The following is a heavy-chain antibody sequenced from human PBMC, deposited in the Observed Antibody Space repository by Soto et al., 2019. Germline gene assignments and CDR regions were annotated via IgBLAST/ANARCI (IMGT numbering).Heavy chain of an antibody. Sequence: GGSLRLSCAASGFPFSSYSMNWVRQAPGKGLEWVSVITNNKNNKYYADSVKGRFTISRDNSKNTLYPQMNSLRAEDTAVYYCAKDYEQWLASIYCGMDVWGQGTTVTVSS. CDR3: AKDYEQWLASIYCGMDV. CDR1: GFPFSSYS. CDR2: ITNNKNNK. J-gene: IGHJ6*02. V-gene: IGHV3-30*18. D-gene: IGHD6-19*01.